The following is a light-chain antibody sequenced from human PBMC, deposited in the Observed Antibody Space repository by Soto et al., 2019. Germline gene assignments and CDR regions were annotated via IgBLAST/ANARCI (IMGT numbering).Light chain of an antibody. Sequence: QSALTQPPSASGSPGQSVTISCSGTSSDVGGYDSVSWYQHHPGKVPKLIIFDVDKWPSGVPDRFSGFKSGNTASLTVSGLRAEDEADYYCSPYAGSNTFVFGTGTKVTVL. V-gene: IGLV2-8*01. J-gene: IGLJ1*01. CDR2: DVD. CDR3: SPYAGSNTFV. CDR1: SSDVGGYDS.